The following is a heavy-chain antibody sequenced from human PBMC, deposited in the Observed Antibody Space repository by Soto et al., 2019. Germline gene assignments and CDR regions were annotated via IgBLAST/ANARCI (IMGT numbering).Heavy chain of an antibody. CDR2: INHSGNT. D-gene: IGHD2-21*01. CDR3: GRGRGEFDA. V-gene: IGHV4-34*01. CDR1: GASLSDNY. Sequence: PSETLSLTSAVYGASLSDNYCNWLRQPPGKGLEWLGEINHSGNTHYNPSLTSRVTISIDTSKNQLYLNLRSLSAAHTDVYCYGRGRGEFDAWGQGTPGTVAS. J-gene: IGHJ5*02.